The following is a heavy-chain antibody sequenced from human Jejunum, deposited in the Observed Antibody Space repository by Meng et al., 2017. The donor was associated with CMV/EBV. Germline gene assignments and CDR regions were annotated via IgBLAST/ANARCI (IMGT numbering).Heavy chain of an antibody. D-gene: IGHD6-19*01. CDR2: ISGSSNYI. Sequence: GLTFSRYNMNWVSQAPGKGPEWVSFISGSSNYIFYAESMKGRFTISRDNAKNSLYLQMDSLRAEDTALYYCVKGLYATGWYAFDYWGQGTAVTVSS. CDR1: GLTFSRYN. CDR3: VKGLYATGWYAFDY. J-gene: IGHJ4*02. V-gene: IGHV3-21*04.